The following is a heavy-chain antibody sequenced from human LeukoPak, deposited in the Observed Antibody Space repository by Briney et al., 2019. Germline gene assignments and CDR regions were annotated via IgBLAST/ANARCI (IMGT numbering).Heavy chain of an antibody. V-gene: IGHV1-18*01. D-gene: IGHD6-6*01. J-gene: IGHJ5*02. CDR2: ISAYNGNT. CDR1: GYTFTTYG. CDR3: ARDTIAARPGWFDP. Sequence: GASVKVSGKASGYTFTTYGLNWVRLAPGLGLEWMGWISAYNGNTKDAEKFQDRVTMTTDTSTSTAYMELRNLRSDDTAVYYCARDTIAARPGWFDPWGQGTLVTVSS.